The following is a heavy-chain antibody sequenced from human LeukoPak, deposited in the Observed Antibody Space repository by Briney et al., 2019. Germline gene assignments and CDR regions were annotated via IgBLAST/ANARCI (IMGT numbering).Heavy chain of an antibody. CDR1: GYTFTSYG. CDR2: ISAYNGNT. J-gene: IGHJ4*02. Sequence: ASVKVSCKASGYTFTSYGISWVRPAPGQGLEWMGWISAYNGNTNYAQKLQGRVTMTTDTSTSTAYMELRSLRSDDTAVYYCARDPNPSATVDPFDYWGQGTLVTVSS. D-gene: IGHD4-23*01. V-gene: IGHV1-18*01. CDR3: ARDPNPSATVDPFDY.